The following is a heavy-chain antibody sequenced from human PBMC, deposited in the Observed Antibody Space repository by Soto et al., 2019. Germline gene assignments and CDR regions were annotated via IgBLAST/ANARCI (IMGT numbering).Heavy chain of an antibody. CDR1: GYTFTSYD. D-gene: IGHD3-3*01. J-gene: IGHJ6*02. CDR2: MNPNSGNT. CDR3: ARGGGWSGYYRYYSYYGMDV. V-gene: IGHV1-8*01. Sequence: ASVKVSCKASGYTFTSYDINWVRQATGQGLEWMGWMNPNSGNTGYAQKFQGRVTMTRNTSISTAYMELSSLRSEDTAVYYCARGGGWSGYYRYYSYYGMDVWGQGTTVTVSS.